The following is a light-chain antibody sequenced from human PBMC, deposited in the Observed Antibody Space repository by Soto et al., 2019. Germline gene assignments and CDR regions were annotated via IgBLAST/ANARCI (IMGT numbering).Light chain of an antibody. Sequence: EIVLTQSPGTLSLSPGERATLSCRVSQSVSSYLAWYQQKPGQAPRLLIYGASTRATGIPDRFSGSGSETDFTLTISRLEPEDFAVYYCQQYGSSPSTLGQGTKLEIK. CDR3: QQYGSSPST. CDR2: GAS. CDR1: QSVSSY. V-gene: IGKV3-20*01. J-gene: IGKJ2*01.